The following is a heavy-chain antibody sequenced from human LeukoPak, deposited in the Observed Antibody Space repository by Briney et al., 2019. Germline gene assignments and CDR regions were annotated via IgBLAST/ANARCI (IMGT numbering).Heavy chain of an antibody. CDR1: GGSISSSIYY. CDR3: ATMDIVATAIDY. Sequence: PSETLSLTCTVSGGSISSSIYYWGWIRQPPGKGLEWIGSTYYSGSTYYNPSPKSRVTISVDTSKTQFSLKLSSVTAADTAVYYCATMDIVATAIDYWGQGTLVTVSS. V-gene: IGHV4-39*07. CDR2: TYYSGST. J-gene: IGHJ4*02. D-gene: IGHD5-12*01.